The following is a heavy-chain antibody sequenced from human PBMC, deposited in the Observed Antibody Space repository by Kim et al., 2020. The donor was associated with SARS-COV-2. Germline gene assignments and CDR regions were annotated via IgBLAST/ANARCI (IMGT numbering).Heavy chain of an antibody. D-gene: IGHD5-18*01. CDR3: VRDGAHSYGYFDY. V-gene: IGHV6-1*01. Sequence: YHVSRISRITIHPDKSKTQFSLQVNSVTPEDTAVYYCVRDGAHSYGYFDYWGQGTLVTVSS. J-gene: IGHJ4*02.